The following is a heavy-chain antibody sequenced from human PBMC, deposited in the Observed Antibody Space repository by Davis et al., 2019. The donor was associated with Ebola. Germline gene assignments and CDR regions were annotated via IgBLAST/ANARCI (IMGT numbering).Heavy chain of an antibody. J-gene: IGHJ4*02. CDR1: GFTFSTYS. CDR2: ISSDSDYT. V-gene: IGHV3-21*01. D-gene: IGHD3-22*01. Sequence: GASLKISCAASGFTFSTYSMSWVRQAPGKALEWVSSISSDSDYTYYADSAKGRFTISRDNAKNSLFLQMNSLRAEDTAVYYCAGPSGSLGYWGQGTLVTVSS. CDR3: AGPSGSLGY.